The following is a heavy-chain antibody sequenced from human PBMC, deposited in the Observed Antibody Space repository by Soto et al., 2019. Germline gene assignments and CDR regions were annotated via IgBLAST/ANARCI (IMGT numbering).Heavy chain of an antibody. V-gene: IGHV4-59*01. J-gene: IGHJ4*02. CDR1: GGSISSYY. Sequence: TLSLTCTVSGGSISSYYWSWIRQPPGKGLEWIGYIYYSGSTNYNPSLKSRVTISVDTSKNQFSLKLSSVTAADTAVYYCARAKYWVTLDYWGQGTLVTVSS. CDR3: ARAKYWVTLDY. CDR2: IYYSGST. D-gene: IGHD2-21*02.